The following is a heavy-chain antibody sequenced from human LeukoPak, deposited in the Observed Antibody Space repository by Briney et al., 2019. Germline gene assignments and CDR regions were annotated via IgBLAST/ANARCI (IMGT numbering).Heavy chain of an antibody. CDR3: ARDNSSRLDY. Sequence: RPGGSQRLSCAASGFTFKSYGMSWVRQAPGKGLEWVSIITASGSSTYYADSVKGRFTISRDNSKNTLYLQMNSLRVEDTAVYYCARDNSSRLDYWGQGTLVTVSS. V-gene: IGHV3-23*01. D-gene: IGHD6-6*01. J-gene: IGHJ4*02. CDR2: ITASGSST. CDR1: GFTFKSYG.